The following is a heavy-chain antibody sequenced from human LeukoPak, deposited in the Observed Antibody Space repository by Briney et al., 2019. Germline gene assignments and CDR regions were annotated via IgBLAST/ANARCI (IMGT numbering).Heavy chain of an antibody. Sequence: GGSLRLSCAASGFTFSSYGMHWVRQAPGKGLEWVAFIRYDGSNKYYADSVKGRFTISRDNSKNTLYLQMNSLRAEDTAVYYCAHLSEYSSSLDYWGQGTLVTVSS. CDR1: GFTFSSYG. J-gene: IGHJ4*02. V-gene: IGHV3-30*02. CDR2: IRYDGSNK. D-gene: IGHD6-6*01. CDR3: AHLSEYSSSLDY.